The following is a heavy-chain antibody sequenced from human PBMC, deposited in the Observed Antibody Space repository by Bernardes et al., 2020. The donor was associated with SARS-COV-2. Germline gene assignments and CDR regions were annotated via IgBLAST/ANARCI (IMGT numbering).Heavy chain of an antibody. CDR1: AYTFTAFY. V-gene: IGHV1-2*06. CDR3: AREGPRYVWFY. CDR2: LNPNSGGT. Sequence: ASVKVSCKASAYTFTAFYLHWVRQAPGQGLEWVGRLNPNSGGTDYAQNFQDRVTLTRDTSISTAYMELTSLTSDDTAVYYCAREGPRYVWFYWGQGTLVTVS. J-gene: IGHJ4*02. D-gene: IGHD2-21*01.